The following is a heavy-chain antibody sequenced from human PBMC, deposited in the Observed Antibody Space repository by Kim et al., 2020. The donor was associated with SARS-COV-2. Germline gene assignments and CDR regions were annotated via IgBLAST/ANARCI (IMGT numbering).Heavy chain of an antibody. CDR2: ISAYNVNT. CDR1: GYTFTSYG. Sequence: ASVKVSCKASGYTFTSYGISWVRQAPGQGLEWMGWISAYNVNTNYAQKLQGRVTMTTDTSTSTAYMELRSLRSDDTAVYYCARRIDYGDYESFWFDPWGQGTLVTVSS. J-gene: IGHJ5*02. V-gene: IGHV1-18*01. CDR3: ARRIDYGDYESFWFDP. D-gene: IGHD4-17*01.